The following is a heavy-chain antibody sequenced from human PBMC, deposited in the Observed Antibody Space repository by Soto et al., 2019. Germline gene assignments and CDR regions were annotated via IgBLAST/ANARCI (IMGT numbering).Heavy chain of an antibody. CDR1: GGSINSYW. CDR2: VYSSGTT. J-gene: IGHJ4*02. D-gene: IGHD3-10*01. CDR3: ARDIGSYAYGEGY. V-gene: IGHV4-4*07. Sequence: KASETLSLTCSVSGGSINSYWWSWIRQPAGKGLEWIGRVYSSGTTDYNPSLNSRATLSVETSKNQFPLKLSSVTAADTAVYYCARDIGSYAYGEGYWGQGIQVTVSS.